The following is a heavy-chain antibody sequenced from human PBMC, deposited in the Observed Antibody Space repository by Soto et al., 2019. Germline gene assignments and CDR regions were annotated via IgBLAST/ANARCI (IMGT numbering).Heavy chain of an antibody. CDR3: AHTVARGAYWETFDY. D-gene: IGHD1-26*01. CDR2: IYRDDDK. CDR1: GFSLTTNGVG. J-gene: IGHJ4*02. Sequence: SGPTLVNPTQTLTLTCTVSGFSLTTNGVGLGWFRQPPGKALEWLALIYRDDDKRYRPSLQSRVTVTRDNTKNQVVLTMTNMDPVDTATYYCAHTVARGAYWETFDYWGQGALVTVSS. V-gene: IGHV2-5*02.